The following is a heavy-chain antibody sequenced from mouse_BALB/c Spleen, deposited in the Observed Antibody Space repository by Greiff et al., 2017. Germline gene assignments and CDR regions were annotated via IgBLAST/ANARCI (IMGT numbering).Heavy chain of an antibody. Sequence: VQLQQSGPELVKPGASVKMSCKASGYTFTSYVMHWVKQKPGQGLEWIGYINPYNDGTKYNEKFKGKATLTSDKSSSTAYMELSSLTSEDAAVYYCARWRYYEYCWMDYWGQGTSVTVSS. D-gene: IGHD2-4*01. CDR3: ARWRYYEYCWMDY. CDR2: INPYNDGT. CDR1: GYTFTSYV. V-gene: IGHV1-14*01. J-gene: IGHJ4*01.